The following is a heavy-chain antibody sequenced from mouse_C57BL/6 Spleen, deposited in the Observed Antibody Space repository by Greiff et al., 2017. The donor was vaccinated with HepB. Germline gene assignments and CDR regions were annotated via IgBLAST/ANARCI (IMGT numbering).Heavy chain of an antibody. D-gene: IGHD2-4*01. V-gene: IGHV5-17*01. CDR2: ISSGSSTI. CDR1: GFTFSDYG. J-gene: IGHJ2*01. Sequence: EVKLQESGGGLVKPGASLKLSCAASGFTFSDYGMHWVRQAPEKGLEWVAYISSGSSTIYYADTVKGRFTIARDNAKNTLFLQMTSLRSEDTAMYYCARHDFYFDYWGQGTTLTVSS. CDR3: ARHDFYFDY.